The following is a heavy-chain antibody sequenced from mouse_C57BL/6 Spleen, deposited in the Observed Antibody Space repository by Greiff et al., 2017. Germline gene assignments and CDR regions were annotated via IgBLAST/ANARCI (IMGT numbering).Heavy chain of an antibody. CDR2: IYPRSGNT. V-gene: IGHV1-81*01. Sequence: ESGAELARPGASVKLSCKASGYTFTSYGISWVKQRTGQGLEWIGEIYPRSGNTYYNEKFKGKATLTADKSSSTAYMELRSLTSEDSAVYFCARWGEGAMGDWGQGASVTVSS. CDR1: GYTFTSYG. CDR3: ARWGEGAMGD. J-gene: IGHJ4*01.